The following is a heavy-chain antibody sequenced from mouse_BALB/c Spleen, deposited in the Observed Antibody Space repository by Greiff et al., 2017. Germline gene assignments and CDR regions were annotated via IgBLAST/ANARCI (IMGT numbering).Heavy chain of an antibody. J-gene: IGHJ3*01. CDR2: ILPGSGST. CDR1: GYTFSSYW. D-gene: IGHD2-1*01. V-gene: IGHV1-9*01. CDR3: ARGVYGNYAFAY. Sequence: QVQLQQSGAELMKPGASVKISCKATGYTFSSYWIEWVKQRPGHGLEWIGEILPGSGSTNYNEKFKGKATFTADTSSNTAYMQLSSLTSEDSAVYYCARGVYGNYAFAYWGQGTLVTVSA.